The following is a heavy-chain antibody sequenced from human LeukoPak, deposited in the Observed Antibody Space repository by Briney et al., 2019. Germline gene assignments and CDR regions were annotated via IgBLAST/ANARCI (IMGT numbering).Heavy chain of an antibody. D-gene: IGHD6-13*01. CDR2: ISAYNGNT. J-gene: IGHJ4*02. CDR3: ARAIAAAGTVVY. Sequence: ASVKVPFKSSGYTFTSYGISWVRQAPGQGLEWMGWISAYNGNTNYAQKLQGRVTMTTDTSTSTAYMELRRLRSDDTAVYYCARAIAAAGTVVYWGQGTLVTVSS. CDR1: GYTFTSYG. V-gene: IGHV1-18*01.